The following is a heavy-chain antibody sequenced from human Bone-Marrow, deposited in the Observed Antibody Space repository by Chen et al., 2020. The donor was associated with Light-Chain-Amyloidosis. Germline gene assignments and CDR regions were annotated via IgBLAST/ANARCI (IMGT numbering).Heavy chain of an antibody. Sequence: EVQLVESGGGLVQPGRSLRISCAASGFTFSRYWMSWVRQAPGKGLEWVTNIKEDGSEKYYVDSVKGRFTISRDNAKNSVYLQMNSLKDEDTALYYCASYNGGAALNIWGQGTMVTVSS. J-gene: IGHJ3*02. V-gene: IGHV3-7*01. CDR2: IKEDGSEK. CDR1: GFTFSRYW. D-gene: IGHD3-16*01. CDR3: ASYNGGAALNI.